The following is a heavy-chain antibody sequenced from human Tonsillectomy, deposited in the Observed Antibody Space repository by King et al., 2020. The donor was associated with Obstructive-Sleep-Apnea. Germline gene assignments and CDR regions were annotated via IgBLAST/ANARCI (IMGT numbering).Heavy chain of an antibody. J-gene: IGHJ6*02. D-gene: IGHD3-9*01. CDR2: ISGSGGST. V-gene: IGHV3-23*04. Sequence: VQLVESGGGLVKPGGSLRLSCAASGFTFSSYAMSWVRQAPGKGVEWVSGISGSGGSTYYADSGKGRFTISRNNSKNTLYLQMNTLRAEDTAVYYCAKDARYFDWLLSVAYYYGMDVWGPGTTVTVSS. CDR3: AKDARYFDWLLSVAYYYGMDV. CDR1: GFTFSSYA.